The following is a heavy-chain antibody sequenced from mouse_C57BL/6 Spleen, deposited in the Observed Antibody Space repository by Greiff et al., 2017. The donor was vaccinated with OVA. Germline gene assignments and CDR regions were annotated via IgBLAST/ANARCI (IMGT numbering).Heavy chain of an antibody. J-gene: IGHJ2*01. CDR1: GYTFTSYW. CDR3: ASQSDFDY. CDR2: INPSSSYT. D-gene: IGHD1-3*01. V-gene: IGHV1-7*01. Sequence: QVQLKQPGAELVIPGASVKLSCKASGYTFTSYWMHWVKQRPGQGLEWIGYINPSSSYTKYNQKFKDKATLTADKSSSTAYMQRSSLTYEDSSVYYCASQSDFDYWGQGTTLTVSS.